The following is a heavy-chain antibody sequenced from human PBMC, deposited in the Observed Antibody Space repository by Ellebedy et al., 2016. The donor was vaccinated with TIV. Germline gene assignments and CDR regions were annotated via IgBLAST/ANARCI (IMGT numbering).Heavy chain of an antibody. D-gene: IGHD6-19*01. V-gene: IGHV3-7*01. CDR2: IKEDGSEK. J-gene: IGHJ6*02. CDR3: ARVEVGRSGPSNGMDV. CDR1: GFTFSAYW. Sequence: PGGSLRLSCAASGFTFSAYWMSWVRQAPGKGLEFVANIKEDGSEKYYVDSVKGRFTISRDNAKNTLYLQMNSLRAEDTAVYYCARVEVGRSGPSNGMDVWGQGTTVTVSS.